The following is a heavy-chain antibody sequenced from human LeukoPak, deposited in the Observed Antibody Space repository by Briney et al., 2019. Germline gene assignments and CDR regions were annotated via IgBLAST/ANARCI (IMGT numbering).Heavy chain of an antibody. D-gene: IGHD3-10*01. Sequence: SETLSLTCTVSGDSISSYFWCWIRQPPGKGLEWIGCLYYSGRTNYSPSLTSRVTLSADTSKNQFSLKLSSVTAADTAVYYCASNYGSGSYGAFDIWGQGTMVTVSS. J-gene: IGHJ3*02. CDR1: GDSISSYF. CDR3: ASNYGSGSYGAFDI. V-gene: IGHV4-59*12. CDR2: LYYSGRT.